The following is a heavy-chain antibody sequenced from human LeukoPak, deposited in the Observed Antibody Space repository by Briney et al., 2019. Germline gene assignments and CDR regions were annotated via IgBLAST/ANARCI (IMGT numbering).Heavy chain of an antibody. CDR2: ISYDGSNK. Sequence: PGGSLRLSCAASGFTFSGYPIHWVRQAPGKGLEWVAVISYDGSNKYYADSVKGRFTISRDNSKNTLYLQMNSLRAEDTAVYYCARGGSGAIAYWGQGTLVTVSS. D-gene: IGHD6-19*01. V-gene: IGHV3-30-3*01. J-gene: IGHJ4*02. CDR1: GFTFSGYP. CDR3: ARGGSGAIAY.